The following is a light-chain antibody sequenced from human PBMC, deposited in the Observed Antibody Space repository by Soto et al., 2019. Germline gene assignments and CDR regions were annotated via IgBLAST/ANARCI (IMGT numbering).Light chain of an antibody. J-gene: IGLJ3*02. CDR1: SSNIGSNT. Sequence: QSVLTQPPSTSGTPGQRVTISCSGSSSNIGSNTVSWYQQLPGTAPKLLIYSDNQRPSGVPDRFSGSKSGTSASLAISGLQPEDEADYYCAAWDDSLSWVFGGGTKVTVL. V-gene: IGLV1-44*01. CDR2: SDN. CDR3: AAWDDSLSWV.